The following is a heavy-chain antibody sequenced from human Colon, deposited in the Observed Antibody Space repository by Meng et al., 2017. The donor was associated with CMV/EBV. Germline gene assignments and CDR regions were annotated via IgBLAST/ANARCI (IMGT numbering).Heavy chain of an antibody. D-gene: IGHD1-26*01. V-gene: IGHV4-59*01. J-gene: IGHJ6*02. CDR3: ARPSSGSYNYGMDV. CDR1: GGSISSYY. CDR2: IYYSGST. Sequence: SETLSLTCTVSGGSISSYYWSWIRQPPGKGLEWIGYIYYSGSTNYNPSLKSRVTISVDTSKNQFSLKLSSVTAADAAVYYCARPSSGSYNYGMDVWGQGTTVNVSS.